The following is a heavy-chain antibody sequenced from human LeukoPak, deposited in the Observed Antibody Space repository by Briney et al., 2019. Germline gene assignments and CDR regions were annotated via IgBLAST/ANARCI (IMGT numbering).Heavy chain of an antibody. J-gene: IGHJ3*02. Sequence: GGSLRLSCAASGFSFSSYWMSWVRQAPGKGLEWVANIKQDGSLENYGDSVKGRFTISRDNAKNSLYLQMKSLRAEDTGVYYCARDEVGAPPEDIRGQGTLVTVSS. CDR3: ARDEVGAPPEDI. V-gene: IGHV3-7*01. D-gene: IGHD1-26*01. CDR2: IKQDGSLE. CDR1: GFSFSSYW.